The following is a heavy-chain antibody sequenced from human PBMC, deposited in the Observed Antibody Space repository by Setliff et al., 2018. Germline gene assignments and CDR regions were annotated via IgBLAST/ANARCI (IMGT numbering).Heavy chain of an antibody. D-gene: IGHD3-22*01. V-gene: IGHV1-18*01. CDR2: ISAYNGNT. J-gene: IGHJ6*03. Sequence: GASVKVSCKASGYIFTSYAINWVRQAPGQGLEWMGWISAYNGNTNYAQKLQGRVTMTTDTSTSTAYMELRSLRSDDTAVFYCAREGVDSRSSTDYRYYMDVWGKGTTVTVSS. CDR1: GYIFTSYA. CDR3: AREGVDSRSSTDYRYYMDV.